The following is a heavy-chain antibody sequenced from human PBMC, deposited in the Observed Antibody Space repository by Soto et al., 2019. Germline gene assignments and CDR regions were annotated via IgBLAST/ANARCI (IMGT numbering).Heavy chain of an antibody. CDR2: IWYDGSNK. J-gene: IGHJ3*02. CDR3: ARGRGRLTFGGFIVDAFDI. Sequence: QVQLVESGGGVVQPGRSLRLSCAASGFTFSSYGMHWVRQAPGKGLEWVAVIWYDGSNKYYADSVKGRFTISRDNSKNTLYLQMNSLRAEDTAVYYCARGRGRLTFGGFIVDAFDIWGQGTMVTVSS. CDR1: GFTFSSYG. V-gene: IGHV3-33*01. D-gene: IGHD3-16*02.